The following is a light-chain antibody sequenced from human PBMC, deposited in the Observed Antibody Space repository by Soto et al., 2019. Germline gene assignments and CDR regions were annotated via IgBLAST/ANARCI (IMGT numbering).Light chain of an antibody. CDR3: QQYNSYSYT. CDR2: EAS. Sequence: FQMTQSPSTLSACVGDRVTITCRASQNINNWLAWYQQKPGKAPKLLIYEASNLQSGVPSRFSGSGSGTEFILTISSLQPDDFATYYCQQYNSYSYTFGQGTKVDIK. CDR1: QNINNW. J-gene: IGKJ2*01. V-gene: IGKV1-5*03.